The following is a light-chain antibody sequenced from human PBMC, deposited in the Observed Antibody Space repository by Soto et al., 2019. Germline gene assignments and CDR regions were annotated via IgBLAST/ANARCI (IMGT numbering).Light chain of an antibody. CDR2: GAS. V-gene: IGKV3-20*01. CDR1: QSVNSSS. CDR3: QQYGSSLPWT. Sequence: EVVLTQSPGTLSWSPGERATLSCRASQSVNSSSLAWYQQKPGQSPRLLIYGASSRDSGIPDRFSGSGSGTDFSLTINRLEPEDFAVYYCQQYGSSLPWTFGQGTKVDIK. J-gene: IGKJ1*01.